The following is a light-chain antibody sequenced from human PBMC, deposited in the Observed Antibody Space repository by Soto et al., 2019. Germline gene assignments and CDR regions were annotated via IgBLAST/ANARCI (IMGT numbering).Light chain of an antibody. CDR2: QAS. CDR1: QRISTW. Sequence: DIQITQSPSTLSASVGDRVTITCRASQRISTWLAWYQQKPGKAPKVLIYQASSLESGVPSRFSGSGSGTEFTLTISSLQPDDFATYYCQQYNSNSWYTFGQGTKVDIK. V-gene: IGKV1-5*03. CDR3: QQYNSNSWYT. J-gene: IGKJ2*01.